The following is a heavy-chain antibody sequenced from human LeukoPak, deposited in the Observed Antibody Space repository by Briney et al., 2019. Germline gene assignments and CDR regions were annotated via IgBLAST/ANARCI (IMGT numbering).Heavy chain of an antibody. Sequence: PGGSLRLSCAASGFTFSRYWMSWVRQAPGKGLEWVANIKEDGSEKYYVDSVKGRLTISRDNAKYSLSLQIKSLRAEDTAVYYCARQKAVVVVAATPDEDYGDYVDYYYYMDVWGKGTTVTVSS. V-gene: IGHV3-7*01. CDR1: GFTFSRYW. CDR2: IKEDGSEK. CDR3: ARQKAVVVVAATPDEDYGDYVDYYYYMDV. D-gene: IGHD2-15*01. J-gene: IGHJ6*03.